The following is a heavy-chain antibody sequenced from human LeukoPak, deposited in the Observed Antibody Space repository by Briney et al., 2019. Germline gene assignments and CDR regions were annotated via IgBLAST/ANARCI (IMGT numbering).Heavy chain of an antibody. J-gene: IGHJ4*02. CDR2: LSPDGSSS. Sequence: QPGGSLRLSCAASGFTFSTYWMHWVRQAPGKGLVWVLRLSPDGSSSIYADSVKGRFTVSRDNAKNTLHLQMNSLRADDTAVYYCTRSPSLGGSYWGFDYWGQGTLLTVSS. CDR3: TRSPSLGGSYWGFDY. CDR1: GFTFSTYW. V-gene: IGHV3-74*01. D-gene: IGHD1-26*01.